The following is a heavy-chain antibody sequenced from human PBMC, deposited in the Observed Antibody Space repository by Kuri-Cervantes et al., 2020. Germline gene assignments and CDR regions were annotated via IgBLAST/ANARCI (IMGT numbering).Heavy chain of an antibody. CDR1: GFSLNTGGMC. J-gene: IGHJ4*02. CDR2: IDWDDDK. D-gene: IGHD6-13*01. V-gene: IGHV2-70*20. Sequence: SGPTLVKPTQTLTLTCTFSGFSLNTGGMCVTWVRQPPGKALEWLALIDWDDDKYYSTSLKTRLTISKDTSKNQVVLTMTNMDPVDTATYYCARIRAAAAASWYFDYWGQGTLVTVSS. CDR3: ARIRAAAAASWYFDY.